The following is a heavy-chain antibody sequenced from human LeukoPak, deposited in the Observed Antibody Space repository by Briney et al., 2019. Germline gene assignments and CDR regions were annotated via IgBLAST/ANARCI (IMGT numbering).Heavy chain of an antibody. CDR1: GGSISSYY. Sequence: SETLSLTCTVSGGSISSYYWSWIRQPPGKGLEWIGYIYYSGSTNYNPSLKSRVTISVDTSKNQFSLKLSSVTAADTAVYYCARSGGYYGSGRNWFDPWGQGTLVTVSS. V-gene: IGHV4-59*01. J-gene: IGHJ5*02. CDR3: ARSGGYYGSGRNWFDP. D-gene: IGHD3-10*01. CDR2: IYYSGST.